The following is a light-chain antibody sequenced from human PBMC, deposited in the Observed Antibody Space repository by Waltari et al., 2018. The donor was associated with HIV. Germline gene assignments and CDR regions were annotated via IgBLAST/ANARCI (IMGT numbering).Light chain of an antibody. J-gene: IGKJ2*01. Sequence: LRLHPFPSSRSASVVERVNFNCRASGSVYTYLHLYQQKPGKAPKILIHGASRLQNGVPPRFSGGGYGTEFTLTIDNLRPEDFATYFCQQSYNTVVFTFGQGT. CDR1: GSVYTY. CDR2: GAS. V-gene: IGKV1-39*01. CDR3: QQSYNTVVFT.